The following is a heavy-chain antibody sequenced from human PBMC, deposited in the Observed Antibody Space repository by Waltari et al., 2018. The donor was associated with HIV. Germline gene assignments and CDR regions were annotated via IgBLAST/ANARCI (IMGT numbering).Heavy chain of an antibody. CDR2: ISGYNGDT. V-gene: IGHV1-18*01. J-gene: IGHJ4*02. Sequence: QFPLLRSGPVLRKLGASVPASCRPSVSTFPIYETTWVRQAPGQGLAWMGWISGYNGDTKYAQKVRGRVTMTTDTSTSTAYLEMGSLRFDDTAVYYCARDHYYGSSGYYSDYWGQGTLVTVSS. D-gene: IGHD3-22*01. CDR3: ARDHYYGSSGYYSDY. CDR1: VSTFPIYE.